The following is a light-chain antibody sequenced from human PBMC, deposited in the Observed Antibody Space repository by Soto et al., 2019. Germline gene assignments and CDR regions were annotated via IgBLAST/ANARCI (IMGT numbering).Light chain of an antibody. CDR3: QQLNSYPRT. J-gene: IGKJ4*01. V-gene: IGKV1-9*01. Sequence: DIQLTQSPSFLSASVGDRVTITCRASQGISSYLAWHQQKPGKAPKLLIYAASTLQSGVPSRFSGSGSGTEFTLTISSLQPEDFATYYCQQLNSYPRTFGGGTKVEIK. CDR1: QGISSY. CDR2: AAS.